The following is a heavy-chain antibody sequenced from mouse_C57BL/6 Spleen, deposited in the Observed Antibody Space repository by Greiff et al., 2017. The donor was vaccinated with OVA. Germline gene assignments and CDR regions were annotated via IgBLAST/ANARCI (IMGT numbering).Heavy chain of an antibody. D-gene: IGHD2-13*01. V-gene: IGHV1-55*01. CDR3: ARSGTRRGNY. CDR1: GYTFTSYW. CDR2: IYPGSGST. Sequence: QVQLQQPGAELVQPGASVKMSCKASGYTFTSYWITWVKQRPGQGLEWIGDIYPGSGSTYYNEKFKSKATLTVDTSSSTAYMQLSSLTSEDSAVYYCARSGTRRGNYWGQGTTLTVSS. J-gene: IGHJ2*01.